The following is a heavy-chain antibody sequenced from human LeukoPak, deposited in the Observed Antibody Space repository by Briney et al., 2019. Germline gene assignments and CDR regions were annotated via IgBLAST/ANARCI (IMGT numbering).Heavy chain of an antibody. J-gene: IGHJ4*02. CDR3: AKDRVVVVKLFDY. D-gene: IGHD3-22*01. CDR1: GFSFSSDA. V-gene: IGHV3-23*01. Sequence: PGGSLRLSCAASGFSFSSDAMSCVSQPPGEGLEWVSAISGSGGSTYYAASVKGRFTISRDNSKNPLYLQMNSLRAEDTAVYYCAKDRVVVVKLFDYWGQGSLVTVSS. CDR2: ISGSGGST.